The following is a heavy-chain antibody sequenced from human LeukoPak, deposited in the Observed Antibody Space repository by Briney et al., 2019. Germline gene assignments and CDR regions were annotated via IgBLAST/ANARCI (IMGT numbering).Heavy chain of an antibody. CDR3: ARRAGAYSHPYDY. V-gene: IGHV3-53*01. CDR2: IYSDNT. D-gene: IGHD4/OR15-4a*01. Sequence: GGSLRLSCTVSGFTVSSNSMSWVRQAPGKGLEWVPFIYSDNTHYSDSVMGRLTISRDNSKNTLYLQMNSLRAEDTAVYYCARRAGAYSHPYDYWGQGTLVTVSS. J-gene: IGHJ4*02. CDR1: GFTVSSNS.